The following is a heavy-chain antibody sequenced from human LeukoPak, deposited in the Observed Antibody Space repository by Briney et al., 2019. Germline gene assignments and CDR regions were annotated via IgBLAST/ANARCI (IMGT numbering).Heavy chain of an antibody. Sequence: GESLKIYCKGSGYSFSNYWIGWVRQMPGKGLEWRGIIYPGDSDTRYSPSFQGQVTISADKSISTAYLQWNSLKASDTAMYYCARSNSGWYGSFDYWGQGTLVTVSS. CDR2: IYPGDSDT. V-gene: IGHV5-51*01. CDR3: ARSNSGWYGSFDY. D-gene: IGHD6-19*01. J-gene: IGHJ4*02. CDR1: GYSFSNYW.